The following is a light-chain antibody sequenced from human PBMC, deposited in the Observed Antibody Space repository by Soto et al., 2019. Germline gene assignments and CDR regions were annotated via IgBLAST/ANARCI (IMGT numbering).Light chain of an antibody. Sequence: EIVMTQSPATLSVSPGEGATLSCRASQSVSSNFAWYQQKPGQAPRLLIYGASTRATGIPARFSGSGSGTEFTRSISSLQSEDVAVYYCQQYQNWSLTFGGGTKVEIK. J-gene: IGKJ4*01. V-gene: IGKV3-15*01. CDR1: QSVSSN. CDR2: GAS. CDR3: QQYQNWSLT.